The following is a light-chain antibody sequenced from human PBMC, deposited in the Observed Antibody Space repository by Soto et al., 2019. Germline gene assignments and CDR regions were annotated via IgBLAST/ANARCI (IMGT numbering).Light chain of an antibody. V-gene: IGLV2-8*01. Sequence: QSALTQPPSASGSPGQSVTISCTGTSSDVGIYNYVSWYQQHPGKAPKLMIYEVNKRPSGVPDRFSGSKSGNTASLTVSGLQAEDEADYYCTSYAGSNKLVFGGGTKLTVL. CDR2: EVN. J-gene: IGLJ2*01. CDR1: SSDVGIYNY. CDR3: TSYAGSNKLV.